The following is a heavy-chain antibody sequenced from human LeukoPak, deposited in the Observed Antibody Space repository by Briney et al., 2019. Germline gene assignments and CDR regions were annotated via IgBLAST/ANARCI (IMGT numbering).Heavy chain of an antibody. CDR2: STPATDST. D-gene: IGHD6-19*01. V-gene: IGHV3-21*01. CDR1: GLVFSSYT. Sequence: GGSLRLSCAASGLVFSSYTMGWVRHAPGKGLEWVSSSTPATDSTNYADSVQGRFTISRDNAKKTAYLQMNSLRAEDTAVYYCAREEYSSGWYEGYYYYYMDVWGKGTTVTVSS. J-gene: IGHJ6*03. CDR3: AREEYSSGWYEGYYYYYMDV.